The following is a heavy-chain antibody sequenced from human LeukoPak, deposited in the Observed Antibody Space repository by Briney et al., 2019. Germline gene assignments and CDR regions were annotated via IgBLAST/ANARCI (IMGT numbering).Heavy chain of an antibody. D-gene: IGHD3-22*01. Sequence: PSETLSLTCTVSGGSISSYYWSWIRQPPGKRLQWIGYIYYSGTTNYNPSLKSRLTISVDTSKNQFSLKLSSVTAADTAVYYCARSYDSSGYYPQGAFDIWGQGTMVTVSS. CDR2: IYYSGTT. J-gene: IGHJ3*02. V-gene: IGHV4-59*01. CDR1: GGSISSYY. CDR3: ARSYDSSGYYPQGAFDI.